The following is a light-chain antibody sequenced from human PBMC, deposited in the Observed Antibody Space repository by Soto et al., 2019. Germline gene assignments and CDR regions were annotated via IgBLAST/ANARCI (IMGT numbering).Light chain of an antibody. CDR3: QQTYSLPRT. V-gene: IGKV1-39*01. J-gene: IGKJ1*01. CDR1: QTVSKF. Sequence: DVQMTQSPSSLSASVGDRVTIACRASQTVSKFVNWYQQKPGKVPDLLIYSASTLYSGVPSRFSGSGSGTEFTLTISNLQPEDFATYYGQQTYSLPRTFAQGTKVE. CDR2: SAS.